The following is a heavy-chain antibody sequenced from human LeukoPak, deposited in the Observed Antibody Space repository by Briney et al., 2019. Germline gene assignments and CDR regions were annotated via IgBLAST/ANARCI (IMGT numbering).Heavy chain of an antibody. CDR3: ARQWGGYALDY. V-gene: IGHV4-59*08. CDR2: IYYSGST. CDR1: GGSISSYY. J-gene: IGHJ4*02. Sequence: TTSETLSLTCTVSGGSISSYYWSWIRQPPGKGLEWIGYIYYSGSTNYNPSLKSRVTISVDTSKNQFSLKLSSVTAADTAVYYCARQWGGYALDYWGQGTLVTVSS. D-gene: IGHD5-12*01.